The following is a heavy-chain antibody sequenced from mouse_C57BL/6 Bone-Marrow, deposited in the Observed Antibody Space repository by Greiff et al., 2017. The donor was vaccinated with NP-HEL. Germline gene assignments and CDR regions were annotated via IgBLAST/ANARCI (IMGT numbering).Heavy chain of an antibody. Sequence: VQLQQSGPGLVAPSQSLSITCTVSGFSLTSYAISWVRQPPGKGLEWLGVIWSGGGTNYNSAPKYCLSISKDNSKSQVFLKMNSLQTDDTARYYCARNGPPYSFEYWGQGTTVTVAS. CDR3: ARNGPPYSFEY. J-gene: IGHJ2*01. CDR2: IWSGGGT. CDR1: GFSLTSYA. V-gene: IGHV2-9-1*01.